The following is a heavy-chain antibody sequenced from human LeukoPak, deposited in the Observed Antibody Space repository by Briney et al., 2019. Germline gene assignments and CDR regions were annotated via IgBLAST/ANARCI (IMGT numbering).Heavy chain of an antibody. CDR2: IYTSGST. CDR1: GASISSYY. J-gene: IGHJ3*02. CDR3: GRVVGATYDAFDI. V-gene: IGHV4-4*07. Sequence: SETLSLTCTVSGASISSYYWSCIRQPAGKGLEWIGRIYTSGSTNYNPSLKSRVTMSVDTSKNQFSLKLRTVTATDAGVYYCGRVVGATYDAFDIWGQGTMVTVSS. D-gene: IGHD1-26*01.